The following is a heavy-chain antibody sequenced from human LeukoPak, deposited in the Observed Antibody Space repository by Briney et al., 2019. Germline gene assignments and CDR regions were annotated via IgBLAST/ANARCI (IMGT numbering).Heavy chain of an antibody. D-gene: IGHD3-10*01. CDR3: ARLIMYYGSGSSPYYYMDV. CDR2: IYHGDSDT. Sequence: GGDLQIYFQGSGWRFNRYWMGWVRPVPGKGLEWMGIIYHGDSDTTYRPSFQRQVTISADKSISPAYLQWSSLKASDTAMYYCARLIMYYGSGSSPYYYMDVWGKGTTVTVSS. J-gene: IGHJ6*03. V-gene: IGHV5-51*01. CDR1: GWRFNRYW.